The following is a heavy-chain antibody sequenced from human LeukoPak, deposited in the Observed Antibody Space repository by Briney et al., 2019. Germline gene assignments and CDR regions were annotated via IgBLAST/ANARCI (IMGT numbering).Heavy chain of an antibody. J-gene: IGHJ3*01. CDR2: RYPNGAD. Sequence: SGTLPLTCTVCAGSINNEYWNWIGQAPGKGVEGIGCRYPNGADNYSPSLKSRVTISVGTSKNQIFLKVNTVTAADTAVYFCARAKQKLVYDSFNLWGQGTMVTVSS. D-gene: IGHD6-13*01. CDR1: AGSINNEY. CDR3: ARAKQKLVYDSFNL. V-gene: IGHV4-59*01.